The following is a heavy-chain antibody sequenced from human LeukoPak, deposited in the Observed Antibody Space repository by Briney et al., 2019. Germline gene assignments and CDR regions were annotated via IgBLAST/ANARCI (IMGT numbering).Heavy chain of an antibody. CDR3: ARARHYYDSSVLGY. CDR1: GFTFSDYY. CDR2: ISSSGSTI. J-gene: IGHJ4*02. Sequence: GGSLRLSCAASGFTFSDYYMSWIRQAPGKGLEWVSYISSSGSTIYYADSVKGRFTISRDNAKNSLYLQMNSLRDEDTAVYYCARARHYYDSSVLGYWGQGTLVTVSS. D-gene: IGHD3-22*01. V-gene: IGHV3-11*01.